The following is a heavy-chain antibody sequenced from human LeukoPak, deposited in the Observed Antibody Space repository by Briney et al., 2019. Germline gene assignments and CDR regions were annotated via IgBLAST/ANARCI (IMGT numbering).Heavy chain of an antibody. Sequence: GGSLRLSCAASGFTFSTYAMTWVRQAPGKGLEWVSASGNGVGTKYADSVKGRFTISRDNSKNTLYLQMNSLRAEDTAMYYCAKRVYYDTLTGYYPFDNWGQGTLVTVSS. J-gene: IGHJ4*02. CDR2: SGNGVGT. CDR1: GFTFSTYA. CDR3: AKRVYYDTLTGYYPFDN. D-gene: IGHD3-9*01. V-gene: IGHV3-23*01.